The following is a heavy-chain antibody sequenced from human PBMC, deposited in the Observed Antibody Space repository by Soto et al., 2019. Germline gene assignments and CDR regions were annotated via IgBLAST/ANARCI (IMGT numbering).Heavy chain of an antibody. CDR2: ISYDGSNK. CDR1: GFTFSSYA. D-gene: IGHD3-3*01. Sequence: QVQLVESGGGVVQPGRSLRLSCAACGFTFSSYAMHWVRQAPGKGLEWVAVISYDGSNKYYADSVKGRFTISRDNSKNTLYLRMNSLRAEDTAVYYCARLPYYDFWSAPRGQDNWFDPWGQGTLVTVSS. V-gene: IGHV3-30-3*01. CDR3: ARLPYYDFWSAPRGQDNWFDP. J-gene: IGHJ5*02.